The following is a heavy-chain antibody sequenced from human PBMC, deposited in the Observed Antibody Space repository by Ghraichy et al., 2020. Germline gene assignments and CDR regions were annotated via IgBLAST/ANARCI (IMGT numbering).Heavy chain of an antibody. J-gene: IGHJ4*02. V-gene: IGHV4-59*01. D-gene: IGHD4-17*01. Sequence: SETLSLTCDVSGGSINIDHWSWIRQSPGKGLEWVGYTSYSRTTSYNPSFESRATISLDTSRNQFPLLLTSVTAEDAAVYYCGRSLSGLDSGDSWGPGTLGTVSS. CDR3: GRSLSGLDSGDS. CDR1: GGSINIDH. CDR2: TSYSRTT.